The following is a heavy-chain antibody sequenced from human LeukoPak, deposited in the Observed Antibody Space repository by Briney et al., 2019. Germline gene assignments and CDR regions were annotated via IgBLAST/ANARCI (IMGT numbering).Heavy chain of an antibody. J-gene: IGHJ6*03. V-gene: IGHV4-39*07. CDR1: GGSISSSSYY. CDR3: VRDTRYDMDV. CDR2: IYYSGST. Sequence: SETLSLTCTVSGGSISSSSYYWGWIRQPPGKGLEWIGSIYYSGSTYYNPSLKGRVSMSVDTSRNQFSLRLNSVTAADTALYYCVRDTRYDMDVWGKGTTVTVSS.